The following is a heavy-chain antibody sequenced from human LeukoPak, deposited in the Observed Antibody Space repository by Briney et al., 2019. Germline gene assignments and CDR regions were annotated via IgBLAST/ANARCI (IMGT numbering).Heavy chain of an antibody. J-gene: IGHJ4*02. CDR1: GGSFSGYY. V-gene: IGHV4-34*01. CDR2: INHSGST. D-gene: IGHD2-8*02. CDR3: ARGGGVYRSPDY. Sequence: SETLSLTCAVYGGSFSGYYWSWIRQPPGEGLEWVGEINHSGSTNYNPSLKSRVTISVDTSKNQFSLKLSSVTAADTAVYYCARGGGVYRSPDYWGQGTLVTVSS.